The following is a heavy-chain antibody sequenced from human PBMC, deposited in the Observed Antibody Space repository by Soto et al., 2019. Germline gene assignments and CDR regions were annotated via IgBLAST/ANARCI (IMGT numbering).Heavy chain of an antibody. D-gene: IGHD3-22*01. CDR1: GGSISSYY. CDR2: IYYSGST. Sequence: SETLSLTCTVSGGSISSYYWSWIRQPLGKGLEWIGYIYYSGSTNYNPSLKSRVTISVDTSKNQFSLKLSSVTAADTAVYYCARVTTYYYDSSGYDYFDYWGQGTLVTVSS. V-gene: IGHV4-59*01. CDR3: ARVTTYYYDSSGYDYFDY. J-gene: IGHJ4*02.